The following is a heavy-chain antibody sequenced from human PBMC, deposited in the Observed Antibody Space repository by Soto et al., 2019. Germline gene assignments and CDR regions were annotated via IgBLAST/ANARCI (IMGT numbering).Heavy chain of an antibody. J-gene: IGHJ6*04. D-gene: IGHD2-15*01. V-gene: IGHV3-11*04. Sequence: GGSLRLSCAASGFTFSDYYMSWIRQAPGKGLEWVSYISSSGSTIYYADSVKGRFTISRDNAKNSLYLQMNSLRAEDTAEYYCGRDPLDVVVVAATPPGYYYGMDVWGKGTTVTVSS. CDR3: GRDPLDVVVVAATPPGYYYGMDV. CDR2: ISSSGSTI. CDR1: GFTFSDYY.